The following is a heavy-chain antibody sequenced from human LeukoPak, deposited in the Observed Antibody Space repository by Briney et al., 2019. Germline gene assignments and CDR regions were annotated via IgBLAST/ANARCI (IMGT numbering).Heavy chain of an antibody. V-gene: IGHV4-59*01. D-gene: IGHD4-11*01. CDR2: IYYSGST. CDR3: ARGDTVTTGPFDY. CDR1: GGSISSYY. Sequence: SETLSLTCTVSGGSISSYYWSWIRQPPWKGLKWIGYIYYSGSTNYNPSLKSRVTISVDTSKNQFSLKLSSVTAADTAVYYCARGDTVTTGPFDYWGQGTLVTVSS. J-gene: IGHJ4*02.